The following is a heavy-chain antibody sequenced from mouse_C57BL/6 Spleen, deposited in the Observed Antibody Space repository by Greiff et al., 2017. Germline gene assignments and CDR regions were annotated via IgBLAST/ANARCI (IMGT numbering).Heavy chain of an antibody. D-gene: IGHD4-1*01. Sequence: QVQLKQPGAELVKPGASVKLSCKASGYTFTSYWMHWVKQRPGQGLEWIGMIHPNSGSTNYNEKFKSKATLTVDKSASTAYMQLSSLTSEDSAVYYCARLRTGTWYFDYWGQGTTLTVSS. CDR1: GYTFTSYW. V-gene: IGHV1-64*01. CDR3: ARLRTGTWYFDY. CDR2: IHPNSGST. J-gene: IGHJ2*01.